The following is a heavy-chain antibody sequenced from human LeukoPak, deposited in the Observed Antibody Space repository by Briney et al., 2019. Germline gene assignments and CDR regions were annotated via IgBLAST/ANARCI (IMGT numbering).Heavy chain of an antibody. CDR2: IYTSGST. V-gene: IGHV4-61*02. CDR3: ARGEVGATTH. CDR1: GGPISSGSYY. Sequence: SETLSLTCTVSGGPISSGSYYWSWIRQPAGKGLEWIGRIYTSGSTNYNPSLKSRVTISVDTSKNQFSLKLSSVTAADTAVYYCARGEVGATTHWGQGTLVTVSS. D-gene: IGHD1-26*01. J-gene: IGHJ4*02.